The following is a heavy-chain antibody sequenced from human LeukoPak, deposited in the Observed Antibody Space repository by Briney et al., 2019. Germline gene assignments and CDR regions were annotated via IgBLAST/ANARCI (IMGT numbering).Heavy chain of an antibody. V-gene: IGHV3-23*01. D-gene: IGHD3-22*01. CDR1: GFMFSSNW. Sequence: GGSLRLSCAASGFMFSSNWMSWVRQAPGKGLEWVSAISSSGGSTYYADSVKGRFTISRDNSKNTLYLQMNSLRAEDTAVYYCAKDYSSGYYYFDYWGQGTLVTVSS. J-gene: IGHJ4*02. CDR3: AKDYSSGYYYFDY. CDR2: ISSSGGST.